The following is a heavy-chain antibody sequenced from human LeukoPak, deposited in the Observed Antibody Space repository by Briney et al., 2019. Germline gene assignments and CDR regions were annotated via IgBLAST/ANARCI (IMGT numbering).Heavy chain of an antibody. D-gene: IGHD3-16*01. Sequence: ASETLSLTCAVYGGSFSGYYWSWIRQPPGKGLEWIGEINHSGSTNYNPSLKSRVTISVDTSKNQFSLKLSSVTAADTAVYYCASAPRQGSIGGLDYWGQGTLVTVSS. J-gene: IGHJ4*02. CDR3: ASAPRQGSIGGLDY. V-gene: IGHV4-34*01. CDR1: GGSFSGYY. CDR2: INHSGST.